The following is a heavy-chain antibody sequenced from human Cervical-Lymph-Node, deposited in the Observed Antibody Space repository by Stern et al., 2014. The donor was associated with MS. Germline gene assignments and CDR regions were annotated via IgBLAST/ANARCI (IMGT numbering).Heavy chain of an antibody. CDR2: IIPVFWTI. D-gene: IGHD4-23*01. CDR1: GGTFTSYA. CDR3: ARDGRGNFFYFDL. J-gene: IGHJ2*01. Sequence: HVQLVQSGAELKTPGSSVRISCKASGGTFTSYAINWVRQAPGQGPEWMGGIIPVFWTITYAQNLQGRVTISADESTGTAYMELTGLTSEDTAVFYCARDGRGNFFYFDLWGRGTLVTVSS. V-gene: IGHV1-69*01.